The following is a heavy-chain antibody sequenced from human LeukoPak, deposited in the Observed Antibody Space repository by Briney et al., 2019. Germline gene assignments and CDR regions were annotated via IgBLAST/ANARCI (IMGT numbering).Heavy chain of an antibody. CDR2: ISYDGGYK. V-gene: IGHV3-30*04. CDR3: ARDATTDVGTVYMDV. CDR1: GFTFSSYA. J-gene: IGHJ6*03. Sequence: GGSLRLSCSASGFTFSSYAMHWVRQAPGKGLEWVAVISYDGGYKYYADSVKGRFTISRDNSKNSLYLQMNSLRAEDTALYFCARDATTDVGTVYMDVWGKGTTVTISS. D-gene: IGHD4-17*01.